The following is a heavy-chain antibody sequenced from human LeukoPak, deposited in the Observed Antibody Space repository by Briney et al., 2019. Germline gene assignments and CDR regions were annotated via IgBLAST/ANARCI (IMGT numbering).Heavy chain of an antibody. V-gene: IGHV3-21*06. CDR1: GFTFSSYA. CDR2: ISSSSSSYI. CDR3: ARVGFSSGWLGRADYYYGMDV. J-gene: IGHJ6*02. D-gene: IGHD6-19*01. Sequence: GGSLRLSCAASGFTFSSYAINWVRQAPGKGLEWVSSISSSSSSYIYYADSVKGRFTISRDNAKNSLYLQMNSLRAEDTAVYYCARVGFSSGWLGRADYYYGMDVWGQGTTVTVSS.